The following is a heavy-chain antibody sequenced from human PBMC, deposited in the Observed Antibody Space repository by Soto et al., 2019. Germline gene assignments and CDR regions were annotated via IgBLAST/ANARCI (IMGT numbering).Heavy chain of an antibody. CDR2: IIPIFGKA. D-gene: IGHD2-15*01. CDR3: SRGVLCSGGSCYSWPYYGFDT. V-gene: IGHV1-69*13. Sequence: SLKVSGKASGGIFSSYAISWVRQAPVPGLEWVVGIIPIFGKANYAQKFQGRVTITADECTSTADMELSRPRSEETAVDEGSRGVLCSGGSCYSWPYYGFDTWGQGPLVTVSS. J-gene: IGHJ5*02. CDR1: GGIFSSYA.